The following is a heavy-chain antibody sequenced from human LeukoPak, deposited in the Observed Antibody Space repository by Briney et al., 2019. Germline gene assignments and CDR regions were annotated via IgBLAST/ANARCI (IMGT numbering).Heavy chain of an antibody. CDR2: ISSDETNI. CDR3: AKDPYRVVFATGNYLDP. Sequence: PGRSLRLSCAASGFTFSSYAMHWVRQAPGKGLEWVAVISSDETNIRYGDSVKGRFTVSRDNAKNTLYLQMNSLRAEDTAVYYCAKDPYRVVFATGNYLDPWGQGTLVTVSS. CDR1: GFTFSSYA. J-gene: IGHJ5*02. V-gene: IGHV3-30*18. D-gene: IGHD2-15*01.